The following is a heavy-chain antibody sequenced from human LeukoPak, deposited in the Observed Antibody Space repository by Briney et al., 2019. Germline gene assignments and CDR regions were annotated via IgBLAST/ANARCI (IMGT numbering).Heavy chain of an antibody. Sequence: GGSLRLSCAASGFTFSSYAMSWVRQAPGKGLEWVSAISGSGGSTYYADSVKGRFTISRDNSKKTLYLQMNSLRAEDTAVYYCAKHGSGSSITGYWGQGTLVTVSS. CDR1: GFTFSSYA. D-gene: IGHD6-6*01. CDR3: AKHGSGSSITGY. V-gene: IGHV3-23*01. CDR2: ISGSGGST. J-gene: IGHJ4*02.